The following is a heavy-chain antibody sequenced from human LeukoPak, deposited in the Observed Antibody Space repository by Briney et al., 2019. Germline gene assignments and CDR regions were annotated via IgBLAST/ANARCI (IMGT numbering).Heavy chain of an antibody. J-gene: IGHJ4*02. CDR2: INPNSGGT. Sequence: ASVKVSCKASGYTFTGYYMHWVRQAPGQGLEWMGWINPNSGGTNYAQKFQGRVTMTRDTSISTAYMELSRLRSDDTAVYYCARSQLTMIVVVGQGLDYWGQGTLVTVSS. D-gene: IGHD3-22*01. V-gene: IGHV1-2*02. CDR1: GYTFTGYY. CDR3: ARSQLTMIVVVGQGLDY.